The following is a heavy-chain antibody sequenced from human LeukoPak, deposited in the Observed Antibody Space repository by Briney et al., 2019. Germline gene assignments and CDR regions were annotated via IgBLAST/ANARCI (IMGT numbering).Heavy chain of an antibody. D-gene: IGHD3-22*01. V-gene: IGHV5-51*01. CDR3: ARQETEAAASGYYDSSGYYPFDY. CDR2: IYPGDSNT. J-gene: IGHJ4*02. CDR1: GHNFSNYW. Sequence: GESLKISCKCSGHNFSNYWIGRVRQMPGKGLEWMGIIYPGDSNTKYSPSFQGQVTISADKSVTTAYLQWSSLKASDTAMYYCARQETEAAASGYYDSSGYYPFDYWGQGTLVTVSS.